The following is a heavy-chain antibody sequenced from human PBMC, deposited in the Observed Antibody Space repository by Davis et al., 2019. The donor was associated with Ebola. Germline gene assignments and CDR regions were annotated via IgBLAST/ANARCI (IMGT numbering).Heavy chain of an antibody. D-gene: IGHD3-9*01. CDR1: EGSTSSGDYY. V-gene: IGHV4-61*08. CDR3: ARDRGSDWYFDL. CDR2: IYYSGST. Sequence: SETLSLTCTVSEGSTSSGDYYWSWIRQPPGKGLEWIGYIYYSGSTNYNPSLKSRVTISVDTSKNQFSLKLSSVTAADTAVYYCARDRGSDWYFDLWGQGTLVTVSS. J-gene: IGHJ4*02.